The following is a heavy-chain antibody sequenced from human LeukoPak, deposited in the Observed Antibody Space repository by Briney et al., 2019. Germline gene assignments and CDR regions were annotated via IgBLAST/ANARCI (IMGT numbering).Heavy chain of an antibody. CDR1: GYTFYNYG. CDR3: ARDDITIFGVVREFYFDY. D-gene: IGHD3-3*01. CDR2: ISPKNDKT. V-gene: IGHV1-18*01. J-gene: IGHJ4*02. Sequence: ASVTVSCKASGYTFYNYGISWVRQAPGQGLEWMGWISPKNDKTHYAQGLQGRVTMTTDTSTSTAYMELRSLRSDDTAMYYCARDDITIFGVVREFYFDYWGQGTLVTVSS.